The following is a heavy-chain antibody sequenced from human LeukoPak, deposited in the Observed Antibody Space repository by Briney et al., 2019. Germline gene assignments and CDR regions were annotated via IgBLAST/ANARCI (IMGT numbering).Heavy chain of an antibody. J-gene: IGHJ3*02. V-gene: IGHV3-7*05. CDR3: ARERYGRDAFDI. CDR1: GFTFSRNW. Sequence: GGSLRPSCAASGFTFSRNWMSWVRQAPGKGLEWVANIKQDGSDKYYVDSVKGRFTISRDNAKNSLYLQMNSLRAEDTAVYYCARERYGRDAFDIWGQGTMVAVSS. D-gene: IGHD4-17*01. CDR2: IKQDGSDK.